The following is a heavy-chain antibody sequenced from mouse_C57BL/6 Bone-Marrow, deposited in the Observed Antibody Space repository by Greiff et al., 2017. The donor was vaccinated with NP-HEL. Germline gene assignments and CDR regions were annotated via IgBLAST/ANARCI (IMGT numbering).Heavy chain of an antibody. Sequence: QVQLQQPGAELVKPGASVKMSCKASGYTFTSYWITWVKQRPGQGLEWIGDIYPGSGSTNYNEKFKSKATLTVDTSSSTAYMQLSSLTFEDSAVYYCAEIYYDYDLDYFDYWGQGTTLTVSS. J-gene: IGHJ2*01. V-gene: IGHV1-55*01. CDR1: GYTFTSYW. CDR3: AEIYYDYDLDYFDY. CDR2: IYPGSGST. D-gene: IGHD2-4*01.